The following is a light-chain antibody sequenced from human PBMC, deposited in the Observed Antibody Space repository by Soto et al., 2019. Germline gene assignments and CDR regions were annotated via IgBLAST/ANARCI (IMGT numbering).Light chain of an antibody. V-gene: IGKV1-8*01. CDR2: AAS. CDR3: QHHDNLPRFT. CDR1: QGISSY. Sequence: AIRMTQSPSSFSASTGDRVTITCRASQGISSYLAWYQQKPGKAPKLLIYAASTLQSGVPSRFSGSGSGTDFTLTISCLQSEDFATYYCQHHDNLPRFTFGPGTKVDLK. J-gene: IGKJ3*01.